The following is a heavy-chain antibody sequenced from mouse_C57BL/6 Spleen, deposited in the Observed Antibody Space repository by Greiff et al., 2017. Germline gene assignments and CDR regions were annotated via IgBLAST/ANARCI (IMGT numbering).Heavy chain of an antibody. J-gene: IGHJ4*01. CDR1: GYTFTGYF. CDR2: INPYNGDT. CDR3: SSSGIYYDGSSPFEAFAY. V-gene: IGHV1-20*01. Sequence: VQLQQSGPELVKPGASVKISCKASGYTFTGYFMNWVMQSPGKSLEWIGRINPYNGDTFYNQKFKGKATLTVDKSSSTANMELRSLTSEDSAVXYCSSSGIYYDGSSPFEAFAYWGRGTSVTVSS. D-gene: IGHD1-1*01.